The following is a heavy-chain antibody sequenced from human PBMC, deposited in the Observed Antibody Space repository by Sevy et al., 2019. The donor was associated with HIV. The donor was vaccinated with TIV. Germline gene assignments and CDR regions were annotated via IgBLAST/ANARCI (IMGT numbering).Heavy chain of an antibody. J-gene: IGHJ3*02. CDR3: AREDAARCSGGSCYPASFDI. CDR1: GGSISSYY. D-gene: IGHD2-15*01. V-gene: IGHV4-59*01. Sequence: SETLSLTCTVSGGSISSYYWSRIRQPPWKGLEWIGYIYYSGSTNYNPSPKSRVTISVDTSKNQFSLKLSSVTAADTAVYYCAREDAARCSGGSCYPASFDIWGQGTMVTVSS. CDR2: IYYSGST.